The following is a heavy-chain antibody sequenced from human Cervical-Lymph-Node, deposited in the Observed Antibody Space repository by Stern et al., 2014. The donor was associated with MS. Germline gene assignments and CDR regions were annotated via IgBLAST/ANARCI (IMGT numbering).Heavy chain of an antibody. CDR1: GGSISSGSYY. Sequence: QLQLQESGPGLVKPSQTLSLTCTVSGGSISSGSYYWSWIRQPAGKGLEWIGSIYTSGSTNYNPSLKSRVTISVDTSKNQFSLKLGSVTAADTAVYYCARDCRLRYFDNYGMDVWGQGTTVTVSS. D-gene: IGHD3-9*01. CDR2: IYTSGST. V-gene: IGHV4-61*02. CDR3: ARDCRLRYFDNYGMDV. J-gene: IGHJ6*02.